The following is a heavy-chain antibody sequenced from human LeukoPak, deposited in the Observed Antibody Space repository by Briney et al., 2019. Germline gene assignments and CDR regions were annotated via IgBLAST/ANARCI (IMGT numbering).Heavy chain of an antibody. Sequence: GGSLRLSCAASGFTFSSYAMSWVRQAPGKGLEWGSANSGSGGSTYYADSVKGQFTISRDNSKNTLYLQMNSLRAEDTAVYYCAKDRIQLRLALNDMDVWGKGTTVTVSS. J-gene: IGHJ6*03. V-gene: IGHV3-23*01. CDR3: AKDRIQLRLALNDMDV. D-gene: IGHD5-18*01. CDR1: GFTFSSYA. CDR2: NSGSGGST.